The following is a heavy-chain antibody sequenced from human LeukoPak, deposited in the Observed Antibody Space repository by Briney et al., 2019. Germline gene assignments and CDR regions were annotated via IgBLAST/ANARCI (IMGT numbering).Heavy chain of an antibody. Sequence: PGGSLRLSCAASGFTFSSYGMHWVRQAPGKGLEWVAVISYDGSNKYYADSVKGRFTISRDNSKNTLYLQMNSLRAEDTAVYYCARTAMVNLEGSTADYWGQGTLVTVSS. D-gene: IGHD5-18*01. CDR3: ARTAMVNLEGSTADY. CDR1: GFTFSSYG. J-gene: IGHJ4*02. CDR2: ISYDGSNK. V-gene: IGHV3-30*03.